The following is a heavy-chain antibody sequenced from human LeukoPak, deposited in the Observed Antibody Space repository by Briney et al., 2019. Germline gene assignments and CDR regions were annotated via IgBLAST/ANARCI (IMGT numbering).Heavy chain of an antibody. V-gene: IGHV5-51*01. CDR2: IYPGESDT. Sequence: GESLKISCKGSGYSFTSYSIGCVRQMPGKGLEWMGTIYPGESDTRYSPSFQGPVTISADKSISTAYLQWSSLKASDTAMYYCAGSRIAAAGSWDYWGQGTLVTVSS. CDR3: AGSRIAAAGSWDY. J-gene: IGHJ4*02. D-gene: IGHD6-13*01. CDR1: GYSFTSYS.